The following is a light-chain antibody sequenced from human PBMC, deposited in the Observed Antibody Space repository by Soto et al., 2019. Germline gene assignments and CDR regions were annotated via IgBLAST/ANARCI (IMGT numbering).Light chain of an antibody. V-gene: IGKV1-39*01. CDR2: RAS. J-gene: IGKJ1*01. CDR3: QQTSSVRRP. Sequence: IQMTQSPSSLSASVGDSVTITCRASQSISTYLNWYQQRPGKAPRLLIYRASNLQSEVPSRFSGSGPGTDFTVTISSLQPEDFATYYCQQTSSVRRPFGQGTKVDIK. CDR1: QSISTY.